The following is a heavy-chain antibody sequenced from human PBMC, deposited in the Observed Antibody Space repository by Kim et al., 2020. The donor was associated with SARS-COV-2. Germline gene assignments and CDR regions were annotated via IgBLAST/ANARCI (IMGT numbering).Heavy chain of an antibody. D-gene: IGHD3-22*01. CDR2: IYYSGST. J-gene: IGHJ4*02. CDR3: AVPRVSPGIVVVLAGYFDD. V-gene: IGHV4-39*01. CDR1: GGSISSSSYY. Sequence: SETLSLTCTVSGGSISSSSYYWGWIRQPPGKGLEWIGSIYYSGSTYYNPSLKSRVTISVDTSKNQFSLKLSSVTAADTAVYYCAVPRVSPGIVVVLAGYFDDWGQGTLVTVSS.